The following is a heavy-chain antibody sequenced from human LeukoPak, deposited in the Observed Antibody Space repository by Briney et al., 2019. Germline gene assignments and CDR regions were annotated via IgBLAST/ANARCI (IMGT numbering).Heavy chain of an antibody. Sequence: SETLSLTCTVSGASITRGGYYWSWVRQHPGKGPEWIGHIYHSGSTYYNASLRSRLTISVDTSKNQFSLNLSSLTAADTAVYYCARPAAGRLAWFDPWGQGTLVTVSS. CDR2: IYHSGST. V-gene: IGHV4-31*03. CDR3: ARPAAGRLAWFDP. J-gene: IGHJ5*02. CDR1: GASITRGGYY. D-gene: IGHD6-13*01.